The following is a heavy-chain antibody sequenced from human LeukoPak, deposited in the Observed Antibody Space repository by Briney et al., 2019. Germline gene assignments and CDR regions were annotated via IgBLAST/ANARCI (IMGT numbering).Heavy chain of an antibody. CDR3: ARSRRGDYPPFLDRWFAT. CDR1: GGTFSSYA. D-gene: IGHD4-17*01. Sequence: SVKVSCKASGGTFSSYAISWVRQAPGQGLEWMGGIIPIFGTANYAQKFQGRVTITADESTSTAYMELSSLRSEDTAVYYCARSRRGDYPPFLDRWFATWGKGTLVTVSS. CDR2: IIPIFGTA. J-gene: IGHJ5*02. V-gene: IGHV1-69*13.